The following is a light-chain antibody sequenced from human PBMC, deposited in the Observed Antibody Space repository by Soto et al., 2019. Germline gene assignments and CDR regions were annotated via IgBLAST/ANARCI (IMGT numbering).Light chain of an antibody. V-gene: IGKV1-5*01. CDR1: QSISSW. CDR3: HHYNIYPYS. Sequence: DIQMTQSPSTLSASVGDRVTITCRASQSISSWLAWYQQKPGKAPKLLIYDASSLGSGVPSRFSGSGSGTEFTLTIRSLQPDDFATYYCHHYNIYPYSFGQGTKLEIK. CDR2: DAS. J-gene: IGKJ2*01.